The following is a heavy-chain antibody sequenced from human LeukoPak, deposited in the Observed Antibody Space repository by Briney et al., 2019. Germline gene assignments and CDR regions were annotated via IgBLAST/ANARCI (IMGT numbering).Heavy chain of an antibody. CDR3: MRDPAHFSDALDI. V-gene: IGHV3-48*03. Sequence: GGSLRLSCEASGFTISRFEMNWVRQAPGKGLEWISYISSSGSITYYADSVKGRFTISRDNAKNSLYLQMNSLRAEATAVYYCMRDPAHFSDALDIWGEETMVTVSS. CDR2: ISSSGSIT. J-gene: IGHJ3*02. CDR1: GFTISRFE.